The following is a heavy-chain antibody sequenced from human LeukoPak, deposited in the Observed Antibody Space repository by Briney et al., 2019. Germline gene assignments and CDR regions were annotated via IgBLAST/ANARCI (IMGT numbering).Heavy chain of an antibody. CDR3: ARGRCSTTSCYGYNWFDP. CDR2: IYSGGST. CDR1: GFTVSSNY. J-gene: IGHJ5*02. V-gene: IGHV3-66*01. D-gene: IGHD2-2*01. Sequence: GGSLRLSCAASGFTVSSNYMSWVRQAPGKGLEWVSVIYSGGSTYYADSVKGRFTISRDNSKNTLYLQMNSLRAEDTAVYYCARGRCSTTSCYGYNWFDPWGQGTLATVSS.